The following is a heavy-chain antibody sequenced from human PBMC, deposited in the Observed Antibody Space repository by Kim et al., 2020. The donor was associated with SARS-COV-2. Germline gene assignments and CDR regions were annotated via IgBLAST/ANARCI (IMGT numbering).Heavy chain of an antibody. Sequence: GGSLRLSCVASGFTFSRNWMHWVRQAPGKGLVWVSRINSDGSGTMYADSVKGRFIISRDNAKNTLYLQMNSLRSEDPAGYYCVRRDSPYYNGMDVWGQGTTVTVS. V-gene: IGHV3-74*03. J-gene: IGHJ6*02. CDR2: INSDGSGT. CDR1: GFTFSRNW. D-gene: IGHD2-21*01. CDR3: VRRDSPYYNGMDV.